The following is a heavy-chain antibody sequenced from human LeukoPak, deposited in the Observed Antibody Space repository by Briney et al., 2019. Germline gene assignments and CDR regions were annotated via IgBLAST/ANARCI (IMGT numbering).Heavy chain of an antibody. J-gene: IGHJ4*02. CDR1: GDTFTSAD. D-gene: IGHD3-9*01. Sequence: ASVKVSCKASGDTFTSADINGVRQAPGQGLEWMGWMNPNSGNTAYAQKFQGRVTMTRNTSISTAYMELSSLRSEDTAVYYCARGQGRTYYDIFWGQGTLVTVSS. CDR2: MNPNSGNT. V-gene: IGHV1-8*01. CDR3: ARGQGRTYYDIF.